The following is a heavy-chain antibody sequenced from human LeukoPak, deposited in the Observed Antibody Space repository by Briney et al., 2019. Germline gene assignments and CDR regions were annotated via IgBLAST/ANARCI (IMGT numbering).Heavy chain of an antibody. V-gene: IGHV1-18*01. J-gene: IGHJ6*03. D-gene: IGHD3-10*01. CDR1: GYTFTSYG. CDR3: ARLWFGVNYYYYYYMDV. Sequence: ASVKVSCKASGYTFTSYGISWVRQAPGQGLEWMGWISAYNGNTNYAQKLQGRVTMTTDTSTSTAYMELRSLRSDDTAVYYCARLWFGVNYYYYYYMDVWGKGTTVTISS. CDR2: ISAYNGNT.